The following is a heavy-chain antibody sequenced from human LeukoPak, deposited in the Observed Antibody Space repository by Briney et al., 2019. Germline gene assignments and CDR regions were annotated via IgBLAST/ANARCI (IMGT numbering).Heavy chain of an antibody. V-gene: IGHV4-59*12. J-gene: IGHJ5*01. Sequence: SETLSLTCAVYGGSFSGYYWSWIRQPPGKGLEWIGYIYYSGSTNYNPSLKSRVTISVDTSKNQFSLKLSSVTAADTAVYYCARASSDSSGYYLDSWGQGTLVTVSS. CDR2: IYYSGST. D-gene: IGHD3-22*01. CDR3: ARASSDSSGYYLDS. CDR1: GGSFSGYY.